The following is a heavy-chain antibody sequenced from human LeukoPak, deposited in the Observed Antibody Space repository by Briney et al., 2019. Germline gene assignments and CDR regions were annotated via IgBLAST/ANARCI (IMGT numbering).Heavy chain of an antibody. J-gene: IGHJ4*02. V-gene: IGHV5-51*03. Sequence: PGESLKLSCKGSGYSFTNYWIGWVRQMPGKGLEWMGVIYPGDSDTIYSPSFQGQVTISVDKSISTSYLHWSSLKASDTAMYYCARPLDAVAGTSSDYWGQGTLLTVSS. CDR3: ARPLDAVAGTSSDY. CDR2: IYPGDSDT. CDR1: GYSFTNYW. D-gene: IGHD6-19*01.